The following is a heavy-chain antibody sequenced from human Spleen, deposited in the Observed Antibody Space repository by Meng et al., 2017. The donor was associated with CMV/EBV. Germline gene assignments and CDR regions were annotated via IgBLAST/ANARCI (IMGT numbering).Heavy chain of an antibody. V-gene: IGHV3-11*04. Sequence: GGPLRLSCAASGFTFSDYYMTWIRQAPGKGLEWISHISSSGSIMHNAESVKGRFTISRDNGQSTLYLQMNSLRADDTAVYYCARDFSAVHNWLDTWGQGTLVTVSS. CDR2: ISSSGSIM. CDR1: GFTFSDYY. J-gene: IGHJ5*02. D-gene: IGHD1-26*01. CDR3: ARDFSAVHNWLDT.